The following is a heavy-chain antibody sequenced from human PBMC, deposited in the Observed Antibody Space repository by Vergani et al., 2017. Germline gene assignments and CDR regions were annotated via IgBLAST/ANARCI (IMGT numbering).Heavy chain of an antibody. Sequence: QVQLQESGPGLVRPSQTLSLTCTVSGGSISSGSYSWSWFRQPAGKGLEWIGRFYTGGGTSYNPSLKSRVTISVDTSKNQFSLQLSSVTAADTAVYYCARGPLYSTTGPFLRLDMDVWGQGTTVTVSS. D-gene: IGHD6-13*01. J-gene: IGHJ6*02. V-gene: IGHV4-61*02. CDR3: ARGPLYSTTGPFLRLDMDV. CDR2: FYTGGGT. CDR1: GGSISSGSYS.